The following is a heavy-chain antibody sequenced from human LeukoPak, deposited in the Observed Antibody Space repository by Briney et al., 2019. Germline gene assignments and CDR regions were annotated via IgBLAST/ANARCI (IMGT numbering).Heavy chain of an antibody. CDR3: ARTDLYSGRDVDY. J-gene: IGHJ4*02. V-gene: IGHV4-59*12. CDR2: IFYNGST. CDR1: GGSISSYY. Sequence: SETLSLTCTVSGGSISSYYWSWIRQPPGKGLEWIGYIFYNGSTNHNPSLKSRVTISVDTSKNQFSLKLSSVTAADTAVYYCARTDLYSGRDVDYWGQGTLVTVSS. D-gene: IGHD1-26*01.